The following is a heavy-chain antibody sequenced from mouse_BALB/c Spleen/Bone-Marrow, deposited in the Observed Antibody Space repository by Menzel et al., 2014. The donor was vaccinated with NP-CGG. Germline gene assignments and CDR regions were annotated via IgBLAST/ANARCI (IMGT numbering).Heavy chain of an antibody. D-gene: IGHD4-1*01. Sequence: VNLVESGPELVKPGASVRISCKASGYTFTSYYIHWVKQKPGQGLEWIGWIYPGNLNTKYNEKFKGKATLTADKSSSTAYMQLSSLTSEDSAVYFCAREANWNFDYWGQGTTLTVSS. V-gene: IGHV1S56*01. CDR3: AREANWNFDY. CDR1: GYTFTSYY. CDR2: IYPGNLNT. J-gene: IGHJ2*01.